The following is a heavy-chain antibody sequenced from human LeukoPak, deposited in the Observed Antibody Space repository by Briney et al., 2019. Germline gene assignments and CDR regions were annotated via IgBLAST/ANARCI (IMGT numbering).Heavy chain of an antibody. CDR1: GGSLSSYY. J-gene: IGHJ4*02. CDR3: ARAIGYSLDY. Sequence: PSETLSLTCTVSGGSLSSYYWSWIRQPPGKGLEWIGYIYYSGSTNYNPSLKSRVTISVDTSKNQFSLKLSSVTAADTAVYYCARAIGYSLDYWGQGTLVTVSS. D-gene: IGHD5-18*01. V-gene: IGHV4-59*01. CDR2: IYYSGST.